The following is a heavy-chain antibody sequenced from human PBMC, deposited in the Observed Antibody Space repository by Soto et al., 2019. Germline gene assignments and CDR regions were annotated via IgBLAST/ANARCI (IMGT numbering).Heavy chain of an antibody. Sequence: VASVKVSCKASGYTFTNSGLSWVRQAPGQGLEWMGWISAYNGNTKYAQKFPGRVIMTTDTSTSTAYMEVRSLRSDDTAVFYCERSAPCNSGICYSRPLDYWGQGTLVTVSS. CDR3: ERSAPCNSGICYSRPLDY. D-gene: IGHD2-15*01. J-gene: IGHJ4*02. CDR1: GYTFTNSG. CDR2: ISAYNGNT. V-gene: IGHV1-18*01.